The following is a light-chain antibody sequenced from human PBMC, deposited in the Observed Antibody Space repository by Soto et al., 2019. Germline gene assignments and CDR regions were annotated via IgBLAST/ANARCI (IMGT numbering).Light chain of an antibody. CDR2: WAS. CDR3: QQYYSTPWT. Sequence: DIVMTQSPDSLAVSLGERATINCKSSQSVLYSSNNKNYLAWYQQKPRQPPKPLIYWASSRESGVPDRFSGSGSGTDFTLTISSLQAEDVAVYYCQQYYSTPWTFGQGTKVEIK. CDR1: QSVLYSSNNKNY. J-gene: IGKJ1*01. V-gene: IGKV4-1*01.